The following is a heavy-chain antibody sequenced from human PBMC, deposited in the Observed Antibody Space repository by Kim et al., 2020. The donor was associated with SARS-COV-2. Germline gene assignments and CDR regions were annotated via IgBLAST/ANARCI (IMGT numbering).Heavy chain of an antibody. V-gene: IGHV3-11*01. Sequence: GGSLRLSCAASGFTFSDYYMSWIRQAPGKGLEWVSYISSSGSTIYYADSVKGRFTISRDNAKNSLYLQMNSLRAEDTAVYYCARDLAVSMIVVRHWFDPWGQGTLVTVSS. J-gene: IGHJ5*02. CDR1: GFTFSDYY. D-gene: IGHD3-22*01. CDR2: ISSSGSTI. CDR3: ARDLAVSMIVVRHWFDP.